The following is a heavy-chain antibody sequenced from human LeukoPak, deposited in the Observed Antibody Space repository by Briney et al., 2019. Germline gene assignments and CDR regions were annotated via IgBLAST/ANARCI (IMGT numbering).Heavy chain of an antibody. CDR3: AKDRIGSGSYYYIDY. Sequence: GGSMRLSCAASGLTPSSHAMSWVRQAPGKGLEWVAGIISSGATTYYAGSGEGRFTISRDNSKNTLYLQMNSLRAEDTAIYYCAKDRIGSGSYYYIDYWGQGTLVTVSS. J-gene: IGHJ4*02. D-gene: IGHD3-10*01. CDR1: GLTPSSHA. CDR2: IISSGATT. V-gene: IGHV3-23*01.